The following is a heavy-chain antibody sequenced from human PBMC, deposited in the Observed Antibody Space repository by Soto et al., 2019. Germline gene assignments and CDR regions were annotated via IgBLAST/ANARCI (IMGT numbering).Heavy chain of an antibody. CDR3: AECASYHSDSSGYHYED. D-gene: IGHD3-22*01. V-gene: IGHV1-58*01. J-gene: IGHJ4*02. Sequence: SVKVSCKASGFTFTSSAVQWVRQARGQRLEWIGWIVVGSGNTNYAQKFQERVTITRDMSTSTAYMELSSLRSEDTAVYYCAECASYHSDSSGYHYEDWGEGTLVSVSS. CDR2: IVVGSGNT. CDR1: GFTFTSSA.